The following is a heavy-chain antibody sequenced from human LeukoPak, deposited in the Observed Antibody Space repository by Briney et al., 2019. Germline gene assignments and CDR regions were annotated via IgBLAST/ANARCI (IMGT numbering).Heavy chain of an antibody. J-gene: IGHJ4*02. Sequence: GGSLRLSCAASGFTFSSYGMHWVRQAPGKGLEWVAVIWCDGSNKYYADSVKGRFTISRDNSKNTLYLQMNSLRAEDTAVYYCAKDLRPEGIVGASDFDYWGQGTLVTVSS. CDR3: AKDLRPEGIVGASDFDY. D-gene: IGHD1-26*01. CDR1: GFTFSSYG. CDR2: IWCDGSNK. V-gene: IGHV3-33*06.